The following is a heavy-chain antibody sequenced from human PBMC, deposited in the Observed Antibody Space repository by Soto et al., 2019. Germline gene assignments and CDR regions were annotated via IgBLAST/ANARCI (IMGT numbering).Heavy chain of an antibody. V-gene: IGHV4-38-2*01. CDR1: VEPMTGGYY. CDR2: IYYGGTT. CDR3: ARGWYYFDF. J-gene: IGHJ4*02. D-gene: IGHD2-15*01. Sequence: KSSETLSLTCDVSVEPMTGGYYWGWIRQSPGKGLEWIGSIYYGGTTYYNPSLRSRLAISIDTSKNQFSLRLTSVTAADTALYFCARGWYYFDFWGRGTLVTVS.